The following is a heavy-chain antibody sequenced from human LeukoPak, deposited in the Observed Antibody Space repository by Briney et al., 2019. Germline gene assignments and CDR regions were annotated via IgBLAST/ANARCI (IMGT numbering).Heavy chain of an antibody. J-gene: IGHJ4*02. CDR2: IKSKTDGGTT. CDR1: GFTFSKAW. Sequence: GGTLRLSCAASGFTFSKAWMSWVRQAIGKGLEWVGRIKSKTDGGTTDYAAPVKGRFTISRDDSKNTLYLQMNSLKTEGTAVYYCTTLDNWNDVWYFDYWGQGTLVTVSS. D-gene: IGHD1-1*01. V-gene: IGHV3-15*01. CDR3: TTLDNWNDVWYFDY.